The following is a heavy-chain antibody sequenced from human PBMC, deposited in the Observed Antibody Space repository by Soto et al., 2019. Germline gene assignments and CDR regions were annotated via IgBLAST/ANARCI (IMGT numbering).Heavy chain of an antibody. CDR3: AGEGTAYNWFDP. CDR1: GYTFTSYE. CDR2: MNPNSGNT. V-gene: IGHV1-8*01. J-gene: IGHJ5*02. Sequence: QVQLVQSGAEVKKPGASVKVSCKASGYTFTSYEINWVRQSTGQGIDLMGWMNPNSGNTGYAQKFQGRVTMTRNTSIRTAYIELSSLRSEDTAVYYCAGEGTAYNWFDPWGQGTLVTVSS.